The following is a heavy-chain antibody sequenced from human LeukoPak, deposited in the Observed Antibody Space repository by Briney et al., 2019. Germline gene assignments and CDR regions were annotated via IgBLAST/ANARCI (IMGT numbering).Heavy chain of an antibody. CDR2: INPNSGGT. CDR1: GYTFTVYC. J-gene: IGHJ4*02. CDR3: ARDRGSPYYYDY. D-gene: IGHD3-16*01. Sequence: ASVKVSCKASGYTFTVYCMHWVRQAPGQGLEWMGWINPNSGGTNYAQKFQGRVTMTRDTSISTAYMELSGLRSDDTALYYCARDRGSPYYYDYWGQGTLVTVSS. V-gene: IGHV1-2*02.